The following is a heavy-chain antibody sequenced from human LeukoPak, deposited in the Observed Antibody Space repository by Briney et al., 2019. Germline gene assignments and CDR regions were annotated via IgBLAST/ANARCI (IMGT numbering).Heavy chain of an antibody. V-gene: IGHV4-34*01. Sequence: SETLSLTCGVYGGSFSGYYWSWIRQSPGKGLEWIGEINNSGSTNYNPSLKSRVTISVDTSKNQFSLKLSSVTAADTAVYYCVRDIAAAGGFDYWGQGTLVTVSS. J-gene: IGHJ4*02. D-gene: IGHD6-13*01. CDR1: GGSFSGYY. CDR2: INNSGST. CDR3: VRDIAAAGGFDY.